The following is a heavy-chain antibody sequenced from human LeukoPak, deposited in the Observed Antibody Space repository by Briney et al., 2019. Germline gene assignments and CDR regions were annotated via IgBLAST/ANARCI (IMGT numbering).Heavy chain of an antibody. V-gene: IGHV1-2*02. CDR3: ARYSDDWYYSDY. D-gene: IGHD3-9*01. CDR2: INPNSGGT. Sequence: SVKVSCKASGYTFTDYYMHWVRQAPGQGLEWMAWINPNSGGTNFAQKFQGRITMTRDTSINTAYMELRRLTSDDTAVYYCARYSDDWYYSDYWGQGILATVSS. CDR1: GYTFTDYY. J-gene: IGHJ4*02.